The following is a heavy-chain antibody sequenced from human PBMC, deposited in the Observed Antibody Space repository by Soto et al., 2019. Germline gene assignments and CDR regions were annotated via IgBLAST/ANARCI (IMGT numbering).Heavy chain of an antibody. J-gene: IGHJ6*02. V-gene: IGHV1-69*13. D-gene: IGHD3-22*01. Sequence: SVKVSCKASGGTFSSYAISWVRQAPGQGLEWMGGIIPIFGTANYAQKFQGRVTITADESTSTAYMELSSLRSEDTAVYYCARVGDSSGYYYYYYGMDVWGQGTTVTV. CDR3: ARVGDSSGYYYYYYGMDV. CDR1: GGTFSSYA. CDR2: IIPIFGTA.